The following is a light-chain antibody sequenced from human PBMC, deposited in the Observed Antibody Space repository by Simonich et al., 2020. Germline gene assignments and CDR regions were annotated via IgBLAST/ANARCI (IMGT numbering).Light chain of an antibody. CDR2: STN. V-gene: IGLV8-61*01. CDR3: VLYMGSGIWV. Sequence: QTVVTQEPSFSVSPGGTVTLTCGLSSGSVSTSYYPSWYQQTPGQAPRTLIHSTNTRSAGVPDRFSGSILGNKAALTSTGAQADDESDYYCVLYMGSGIWVFGGGTKLTVL. J-gene: IGLJ3*02. CDR1: SGSVSTSYY.